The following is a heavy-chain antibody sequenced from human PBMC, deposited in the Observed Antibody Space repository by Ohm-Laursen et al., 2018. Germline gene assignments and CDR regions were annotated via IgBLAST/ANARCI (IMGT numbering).Heavy chain of an antibody. CDR3: AKAGGGLRYWYFDL. Sequence: GTLSLTCAVSAYSISSSNWWGWIRQPPGKGLEWIGYIYYSGNTYYNPSLKSRVTMSVDTSKNQFSLMLSSVTAADTAVYYCAKAGGGLRYWYFDLWGRGTLVTVSS. CDR2: IYYSGNT. D-gene: IGHD5-12*01. CDR1: AYSISSSNW. J-gene: IGHJ2*01. V-gene: IGHV4-28*03.